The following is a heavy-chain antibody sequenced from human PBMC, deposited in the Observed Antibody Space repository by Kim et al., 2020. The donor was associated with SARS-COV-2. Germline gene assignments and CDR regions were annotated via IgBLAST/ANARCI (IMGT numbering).Heavy chain of an antibody. J-gene: IGHJ4*02. D-gene: IGHD2-21*02. CDR3: AKVVRKRDSASFDY. Sequence: AETLKRRFIIARAKYKNTMYLQMNSLRPEDTAVYYCAKVVRKRDSASFDYWGQGTLVTVSS. V-gene: IGHV3-23*01.